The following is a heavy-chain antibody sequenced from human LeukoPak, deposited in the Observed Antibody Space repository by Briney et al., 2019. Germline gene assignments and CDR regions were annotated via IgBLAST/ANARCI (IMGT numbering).Heavy chain of an antibody. D-gene: IGHD5-18*01. V-gene: IGHV1-8*03. CDR3: ARRGYSYDYDY. J-gene: IGHJ4*02. CDR2: MNPNSGNT. CDR1: GYTFTGYP. Sequence: GASVKVSCKASGYTFTGYPMNWVRQAPGQGLEWMGWMNPNSGNTGYAQKFQGRVTITRNTSISTAYMELSSLRSEDTAVYYCARRGYSYDYDYWGQGTLVTVSS.